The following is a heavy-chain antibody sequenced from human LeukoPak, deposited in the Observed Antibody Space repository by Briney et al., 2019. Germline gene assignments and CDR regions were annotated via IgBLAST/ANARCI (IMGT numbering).Heavy chain of an antibody. CDR2: IKEDGSEK. D-gene: IGHD6-19*01. CDR3: ARGLRAYYFDY. CDR1: GFTFNRDW. V-gene: IGHV3-7*01. Sequence: GGSLRLSCTASGFTFNRDWTAWVRQAPGKGLEWVANIKEDGSEKNYVDSVKGRFTISRDNAENSVYLQMNSLRAEDTAVYYCARGLRAYYFDYWGQGTLVTVSS. J-gene: IGHJ4*02.